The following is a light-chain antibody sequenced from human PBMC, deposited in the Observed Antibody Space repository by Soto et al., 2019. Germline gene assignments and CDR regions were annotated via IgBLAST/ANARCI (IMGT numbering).Light chain of an antibody. V-gene: IGKV1-5*01. CDR3: QQYNTYAT. CDR2: AAS. CDR1: QSISSW. Sequence: DIQMTQSPSTLSASVGDRVTITCRASQSISSWLAWYQQKPGKAPKLLIYAASTLQSGVPSRFSGSGSGSEFNFTITGLQPDDFATYFCQQYNTYATFGQGTRLEIK. J-gene: IGKJ5*01.